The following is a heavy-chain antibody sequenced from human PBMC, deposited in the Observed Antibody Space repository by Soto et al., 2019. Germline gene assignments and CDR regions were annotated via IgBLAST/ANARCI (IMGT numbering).Heavy chain of an antibody. V-gene: IGHV1-69*12. CDR1: GGTFSSYA. J-gene: IGHJ4*02. D-gene: IGHD5-12*01. CDR3: ARDIGDGYNSIWYFDY. CDR2: IIPIFGTA. Sequence: QVQLVQSGAEVKKPGSSVKVSCKASGGTFSSYAISWVRQAPVQGLEWMGGIIPIFGTANYAQKFQGRVTITADESTSTAYMELSSLRSEDTAVYYCARDIGDGYNSIWYFDYWGQGTLVTVSS.